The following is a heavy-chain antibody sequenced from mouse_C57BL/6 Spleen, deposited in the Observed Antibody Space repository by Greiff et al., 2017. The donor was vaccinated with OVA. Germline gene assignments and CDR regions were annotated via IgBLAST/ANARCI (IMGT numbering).Heavy chain of an antibody. CDR1: GYTFTNYW. Sequence: VQLQQSGAELVRPGTSVKMSCKASGYTFTNYWIGWAKQRPGHGLEWIGDIYPGGGYTNYNEKFKGKATLTADKSSSTAYMQFSSLTSEASAISYGERNYGSSYWYYDVWGTGTTVTVSS. V-gene: IGHV1-63*01. CDR2: IYPGGGYT. J-gene: IGHJ1*03. CDR3: ERNYGSSYWYYDV. D-gene: IGHD1-1*01.